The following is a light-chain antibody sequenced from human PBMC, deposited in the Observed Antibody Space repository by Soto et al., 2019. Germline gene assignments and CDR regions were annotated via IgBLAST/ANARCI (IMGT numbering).Light chain of an antibody. Sequence: EIVLTQSPATLSLSPGERATLSCRASQSVSSYLAWYQQKPGQAPRLLIYDASNRATGIPARFSGSGSGTDFTVTISSLEPDDFAVYYCQQGSNWPPGTFGQGTKLEIK. J-gene: IGKJ2*02. CDR2: DAS. CDR1: QSVSSY. V-gene: IGKV3-11*01. CDR3: QQGSNWPPGT.